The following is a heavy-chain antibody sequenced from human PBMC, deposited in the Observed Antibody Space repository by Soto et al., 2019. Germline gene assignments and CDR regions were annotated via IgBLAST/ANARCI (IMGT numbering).Heavy chain of an antibody. J-gene: IGHJ4*02. CDR3: ARWSPWGGSTFAY. D-gene: IGHD3-16*01. Sequence: QVQLQESGPGLVKPSETLSLTCTVSGGSISSYYWSWIRQPPGKGLEWIGYIYYSGSTNYNPSLKSRVTISVDTSKVQFSLKLSYVTAADTAVYYCARWSPWGGSTFAYWGQGTLVTVSS. CDR2: IYYSGST. CDR1: GGSISSYY. V-gene: IGHV4-59*01.